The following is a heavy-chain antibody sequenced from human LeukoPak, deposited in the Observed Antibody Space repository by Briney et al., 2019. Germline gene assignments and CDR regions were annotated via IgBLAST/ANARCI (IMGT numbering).Heavy chain of an antibody. CDR2: ISGSGGST. CDR3: SWEKDVSFGRRLEH. D-gene: IGHD3-10*01. V-gene: IGHV3-23*01. CDR1: GFTFSSYA. Sequence: GGSLRLSCAASGFTFSSYAMSWVRQAPGKGLEWVSAISGSGGSTYYADSVKGRFTISRDNSKNTLYLQMNSLEIEDTAVYFCSWEKDVSFGRRLEHWGQGTLVTVAS. J-gene: IGHJ5*02.